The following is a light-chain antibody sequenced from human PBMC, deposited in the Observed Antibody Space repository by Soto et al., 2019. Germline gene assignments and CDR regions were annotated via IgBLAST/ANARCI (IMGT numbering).Light chain of an antibody. CDR1: QGIRSY. V-gene: IGKV1-9*01. Sequence: TQLTQSPSSLSASVGDRVAITCRASQGIRSYLAWYQQKPGKAPKLLIYAASTLQSGVPSRLSGSGSGTDFTLTISSLQPEDFATYYCQQLNSYPLTFGGGTKVDIK. CDR3: QQLNSYPLT. J-gene: IGKJ4*01. CDR2: AAS.